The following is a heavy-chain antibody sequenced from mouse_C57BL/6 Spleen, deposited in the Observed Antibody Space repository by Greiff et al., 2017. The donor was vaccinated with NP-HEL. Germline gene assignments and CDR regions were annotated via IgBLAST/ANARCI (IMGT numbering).Heavy chain of an antibody. CDR2: IYPSDSET. D-gene: IGHD2-2*01. Sequence: QVQLQQPGAELVRPGSSVKLSCKASGYTFTSYWMDWVKQRPGQGLEWIGNIYPSDSETHYNQKFKDKATLTVDKSSSTAYMQLSSLTSEDSAVYYCARDGYEYFDYWGQGTTLTVSS. J-gene: IGHJ2*01. CDR3: ARDGYEYFDY. V-gene: IGHV1-61*01. CDR1: GYTFTSYW.